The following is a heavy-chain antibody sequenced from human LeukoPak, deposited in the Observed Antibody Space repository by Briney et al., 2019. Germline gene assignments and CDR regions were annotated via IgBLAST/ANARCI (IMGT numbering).Heavy chain of an antibody. V-gene: IGHV4-39*07. CDR1: GGSISSSSYY. CDR2: IYYSGST. Sequence: SETLSLTCTVSGGSISSSSYYWGWIRQPPGKGLEWIGSIYYSGSTYYNPSLKSRVTISVDTSKNQFSLKLSSVTAADTAVYYCARVRGGGHDFRSGYLRHYYYYYYMDVWGKGTTVTVSS. D-gene: IGHD3-3*01. J-gene: IGHJ6*03. CDR3: ARVRGGGHDFRSGYLRHYYYYYYMDV.